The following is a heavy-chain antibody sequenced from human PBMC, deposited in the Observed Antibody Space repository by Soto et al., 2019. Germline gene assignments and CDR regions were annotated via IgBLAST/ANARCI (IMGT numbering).Heavy chain of an antibody. J-gene: IGHJ6*02. V-gene: IGHV1-18*01. D-gene: IGHD2-21*01. CDR1: GYTSINYG. Sequence: ASVKVSCKISGYTSINYGVSWVRQAPGQGLEWMGWISAYNGDKKYAQNVQGRVTLTTDTSTSTAYMEMRTLRSDDTAAYYCARDGPHIPAGDDVWAHVTTVNVS. CDR2: ISAYNGDK. CDR3: ARDGPHIPAGDDV.